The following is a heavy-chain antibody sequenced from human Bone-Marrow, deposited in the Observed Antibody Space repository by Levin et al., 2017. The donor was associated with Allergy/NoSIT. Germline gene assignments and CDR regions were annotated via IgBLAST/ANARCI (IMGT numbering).Heavy chain of an antibody. CDR2: IYTSGGT. D-gene: IGHD6-19*01. CDR1: GASISGYY. Sequence: SETLSLTCTVSGASISGYYWSWIRQPAGKGLEWIGGIYTSGGTNYNPSLKSRVTMSIDTSKNQFSLNLTSVTAADTAVFFCAREGTGYSSGWYGSNFDYWGQGFLVTVSS. CDR3: AREGTGYSSGWYGSNFDY. J-gene: IGHJ4*02. V-gene: IGHV4-4*07.